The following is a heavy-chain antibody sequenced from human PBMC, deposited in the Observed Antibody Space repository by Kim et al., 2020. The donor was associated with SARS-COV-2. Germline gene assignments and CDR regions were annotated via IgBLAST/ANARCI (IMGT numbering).Heavy chain of an antibody. V-gene: IGHV1-46*01. J-gene: IGHJ4*02. CDR3: ARDLGSGYYSVDY. Sequence: YAQKFLGRVTITMDTSTTTVYMELSSLRSDDTAVYYCARDLGSGYYSVDYWGQGTLVTVSS. D-gene: IGHD5-12*01.